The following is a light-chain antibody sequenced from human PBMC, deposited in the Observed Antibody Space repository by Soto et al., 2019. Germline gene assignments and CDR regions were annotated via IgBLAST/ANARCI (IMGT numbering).Light chain of an antibody. CDR1: NNDVGGYNY. CDR3: SSYTSSSPCV. Sequence: QSALTQPASVSGSPGQSITISCTGTNNDVGGYNYVSWYQQHPGKAPKLMIYEVSNRASGVSNRFSGSKSGNTASLTISGLQAEDEADYYCSSYTSSSPCVFGTGTKVTVL. CDR2: EVS. V-gene: IGLV2-14*01. J-gene: IGLJ1*01.